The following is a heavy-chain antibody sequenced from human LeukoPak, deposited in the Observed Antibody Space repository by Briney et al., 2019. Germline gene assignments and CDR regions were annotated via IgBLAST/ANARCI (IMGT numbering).Heavy chain of an antibody. CDR3: ARDDGYYGSGSRLFDY. CDR1: GFTFSSYW. D-gene: IGHD3-10*01. Sequence: GGSLRLSCAASGFTFSSYWMSWVRQAPGKGLEWVANIKQDGSEKYYVDSVKGRFTISRDNAKNSLYLQMNSLRAEDTAVYYCARDDGYYGSGSRLFDYWGQGTLVTASS. V-gene: IGHV3-7*01. CDR2: IKQDGSEK. J-gene: IGHJ4*02.